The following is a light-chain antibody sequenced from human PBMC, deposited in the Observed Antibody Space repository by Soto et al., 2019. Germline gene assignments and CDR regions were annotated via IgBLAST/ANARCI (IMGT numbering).Light chain of an antibody. CDR3: QQYIRWPLT. J-gene: IGKJ4*01. CDR1: QDVNSN. CDR2: GAS. V-gene: IGKV3-15*01. Sequence: EMVVTQSPATLSVSPGERATLSCRASQDVNSNLAWYQQKPGQAPSLLIYGASTRATGTPARFSGSGSGTEFTLTISSLQSEDYAVYFCQQYIRWPLTFGGGTKVEI.